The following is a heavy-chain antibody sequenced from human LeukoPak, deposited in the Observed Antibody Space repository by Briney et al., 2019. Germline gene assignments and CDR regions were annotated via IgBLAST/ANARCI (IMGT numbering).Heavy chain of an antibody. V-gene: IGHV4-34*01. J-gene: IGHJ4*02. CDR2: INHSGST. D-gene: IGHD3-3*01. CDR3: ASYDFWSGYTFDY. CDR1: GGSFSAYY. Sequence: SETLSLTCAVYGGSFSAYYWSWIRQPPGKGLEWIGEINHSGSTNYNPSLKSRVTISVDTSKNQFSLKLSSVTAADAAVYYCASYDFWSGYTFDYWGQGTLVTVSS.